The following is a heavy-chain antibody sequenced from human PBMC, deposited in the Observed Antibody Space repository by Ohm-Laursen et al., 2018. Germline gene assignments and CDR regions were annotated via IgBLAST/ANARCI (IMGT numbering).Heavy chain of an antibody. CDR1: GYYLNNYG. CDR3: AGDNWKDGTYFDY. J-gene: IGHJ4*02. CDR2: ISAYNGNT. Sequence: ASVKVSCKTSGYYLNNYGISWVRQAPGQGLEWMGWISAYNGNTDCAQKFQGRVTMTTDTPTNTAYMELRSLRSDDTAVYYCAGDNWKDGTYFDYWGQGTLVTVSS. V-gene: IGHV1-18*01. D-gene: IGHD1-20*01.